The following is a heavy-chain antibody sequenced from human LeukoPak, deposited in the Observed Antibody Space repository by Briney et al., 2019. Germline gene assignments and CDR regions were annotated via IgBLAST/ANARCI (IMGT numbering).Heavy chain of an antibody. CDR2: IYSGGST. D-gene: IGHD6-6*01. CDR1: GFTVSSNY. V-gene: IGHV3-53*04. Sequence: PGGSLRLSCAASGFTVSSNYMSWVRQAPGKGLEGVSVIYSGGSTYYADSVKGRFTISRHNSKNTLYLQMNSLRAEDTAVYYCAREKYSSSSDYLGHYYYYYGMDVWGQGTTVTVSS. J-gene: IGHJ6*02. CDR3: AREKYSSSSDYLGHYYYYYGMDV.